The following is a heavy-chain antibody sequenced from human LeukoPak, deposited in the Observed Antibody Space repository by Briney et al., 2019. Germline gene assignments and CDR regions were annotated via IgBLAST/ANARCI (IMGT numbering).Heavy chain of an antibody. J-gene: IGHJ4*02. CDR1: GFTFSSYS. CDR3: AREILPAYYYDSSGYYSD. V-gene: IGHV3-21*01. CDR2: ISSSSSYI. Sequence: GGSLRLSCAASGFTFSSYSMNWVRQAPGKGLEWVSSISSSSSYIYYADSVKGRFTISRDNAKNSLYLQMNGLRAEDTAVYYCAREILPAYYYDSSGYYSDWGQGTLVTVSS. D-gene: IGHD3-22*01.